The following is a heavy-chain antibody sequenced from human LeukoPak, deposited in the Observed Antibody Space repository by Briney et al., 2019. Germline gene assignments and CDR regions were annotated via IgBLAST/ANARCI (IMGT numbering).Heavy chain of an antibody. CDR1: GYTFTSYG. CDR2: ISAYNGNT. CDR3: ARERIQLWYPSYYYYGMDV. V-gene: IGHV1-18*04. J-gene: IGHJ6*04. Sequence: ASVKVSCKASGYTFTSYGISWVRQAPGQGLEWMGWISAYNGNTNYAQKLQGRVTMTTDTSTSTAYMELRSLRSDVTAVYYCARERIQLWYPSYYYYGMDVWGKGTTVTVSS. D-gene: IGHD5-18*01.